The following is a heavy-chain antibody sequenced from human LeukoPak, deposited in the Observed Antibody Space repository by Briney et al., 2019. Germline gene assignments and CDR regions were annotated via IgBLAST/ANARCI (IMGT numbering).Heavy chain of an antibody. CDR1: GFTFDDYA. CDR2: ISGDGGST. J-gene: IGHJ4*02. D-gene: IGHD3-10*01. V-gene: IGHV3-43*02. CDR3: AKAYHTQAGDAIDY. Sequence: PGGSLRLPCAASGFTFDDYAMHWVRQAPGKGLEWVSLISGDGGSTYYADSVKGRFTISRDNSKNSLYLQMNSLRTEDTALYYCAKAYHTQAGDAIDYWGQGTLVTVSS.